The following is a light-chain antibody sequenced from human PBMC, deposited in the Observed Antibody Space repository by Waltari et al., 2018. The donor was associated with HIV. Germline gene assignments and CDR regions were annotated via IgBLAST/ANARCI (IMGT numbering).Light chain of an antibody. CDR3: QQYYVTSPLT. Sequence: DIVMTQSPDSLPVSLGERATINCKSSQSLYSSNNKNYLAWYQQKPGQPPKLLIYWASTRESGVPDRFSGSGSGTDFTLTISSLLAEDVAVYYCQQYYVTSPLTFGGGTKVEIK. CDR1: QSLYSSNNKNY. J-gene: IGKJ4*01. V-gene: IGKV4-1*01. CDR2: WAS.